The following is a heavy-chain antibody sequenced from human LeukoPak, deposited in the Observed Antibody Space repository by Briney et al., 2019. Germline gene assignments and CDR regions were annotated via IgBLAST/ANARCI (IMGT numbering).Heavy chain of an antibody. CDR3: TRSYDSSGYYPGYFRH. Sequence: GGSLRLSCTASGFTFGDYAMSWVRQAPGKGLEWVGFIRSKVYGGTTEYAASVKGRFTISRDDSKSIAYLQMNSLKTEDTGVYYCTRSYDSSGYYPGYFRHWGQGTLVTVSS. D-gene: IGHD3-22*01. V-gene: IGHV3-49*04. J-gene: IGHJ1*01. CDR1: GFTFGDYA. CDR2: IRSKVYGGTT.